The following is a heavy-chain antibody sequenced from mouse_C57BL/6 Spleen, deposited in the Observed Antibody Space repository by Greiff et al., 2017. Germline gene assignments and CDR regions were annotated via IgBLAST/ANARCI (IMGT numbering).Heavy chain of an antibody. J-gene: IGHJ3*01. V-gene: IGHV1-69*01. CDR2: IDPSDSYT. CDR1: GYTFTSYW. CDR3: AREGFTY. Sequence: QVQLQQPGAELVMPGASVKLSCKASGYTFTSYWMHWVKQRPGQGLEWIGEIDPSDSYTNYNQKFKCKSTLTVDKSSSTAYMQLSSLTSEDSAVYYCAREGFTYWGQGTLVTVSA.